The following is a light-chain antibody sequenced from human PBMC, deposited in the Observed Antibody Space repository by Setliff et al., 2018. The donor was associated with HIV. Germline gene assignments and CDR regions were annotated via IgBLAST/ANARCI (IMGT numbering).Light chain of an antibody. CDR1: SSDIGSSNF. V-gene: IGLV2-14*03. CDR3: SSYSINNLYV. Sequence: QSVLTQPASVSGSPGQSITISCTGTSSDIGSSNFVSWYQQHPGKAPKVMIYNVDKRPSAVSNRFSGSKSGNTASLTISGLQTEDEADYYCSSYSINNLYVFATGTKV. J-gene: IGLJ1*01. CDR2: NVD.